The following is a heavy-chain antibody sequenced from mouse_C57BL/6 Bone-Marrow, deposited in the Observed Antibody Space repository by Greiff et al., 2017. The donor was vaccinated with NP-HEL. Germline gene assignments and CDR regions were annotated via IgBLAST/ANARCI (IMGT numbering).Heavy chain of an antibody. D-gene: IGHD1-1*01. CDR1: GYTFTDYY. CDR3: ARRPGSSFAWFAY. J-gene: IGHJ3*01. V-gene: IGHV1-19*01. Sequence: VQLQQSGPVLVKPGASVKMSCKASGYTFTDYYMNWVKQSHGKSLEWIGVINPYNGGTSYNQKFKGKATLTVDKSSSTAYMELNSLTSEDSAVYYCARRPGSSFAWFAYWGQGTLVTVSA. CDR2: INPYNGGT.